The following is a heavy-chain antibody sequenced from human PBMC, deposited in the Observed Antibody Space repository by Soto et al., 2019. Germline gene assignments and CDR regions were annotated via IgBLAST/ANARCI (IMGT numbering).Heavy chain of an antibody. D-gene: IGHD3-22*01. Sequence: ASVKVSCKASGGTFSSYAISWVRQAPGQGLEWMGGIIPIFGTANYAQKFQGRVTITADESTSTAYMELSSLRSEDTAVYYCARDDSSGSLPGYWGQGTLVTVSS. J-gene: IGHJ4*02. V-gene: IGHV1-69*13. CDR2: IIPIFGTA. CDR3: ARDDSSGSLPGY. CDR1: GGTFSSYA.